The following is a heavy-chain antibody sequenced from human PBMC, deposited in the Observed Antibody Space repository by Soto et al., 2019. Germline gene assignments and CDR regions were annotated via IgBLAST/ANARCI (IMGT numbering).Heavy chain of an antibody. CDR1: GFTFNSYA. J-gene: IGHJ4*02. CDR2: ISSYGADT. V-gene: IGHV3-64D*06. D-gene: IGHD6-19*01. CDR3: VKEGYMRSDWYGQFDY. Sequence: GGSLRLSCSASGFTFNSYAMHWVRQAPGKGLEFVSAISSYGADTYYADSVKGRFAISRDSSKNTPYLQMSSLRAEDTALYYCVKEGYMRSDWYGQFDYWGQGALVTVSS.